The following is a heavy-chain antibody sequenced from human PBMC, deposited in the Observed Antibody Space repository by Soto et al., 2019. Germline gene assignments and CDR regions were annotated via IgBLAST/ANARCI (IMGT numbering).Heavy chain of an antibody. Sequence: PGGSLRLSCAASGFTFSSYAMSWVRQAPGKGLEWVSAISGSGGSTYYADSVKGRFTISRDNSKNTLYLQMNSLRAEDTAVYYCAKDREDYYDILNGYYVFDYWGQGTLVTVSS. CDR3: AKDREDYYDILNGYYVFDY. D-gene: IGHD3-9*01. CDR1: GFTFSSYA. V-gene: IGHV3-23*01. CDR2: ISGSGGST. J-gene: IGHJ4*02.